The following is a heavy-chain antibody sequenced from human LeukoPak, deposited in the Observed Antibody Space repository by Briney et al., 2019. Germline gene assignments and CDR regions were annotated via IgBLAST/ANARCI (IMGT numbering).Heavy chain of an antibody. D-gene: IGHD3-16*01. CDR2: ISVSGGST. CDR3: ASGGDYFDY. Sequence: PGGSLRLSCAASGFTFSSYAMSWVRQAPGKGLEWVSAISVSGGSTYYADSVKGRFTISRDNAKNSLYLQMNSLRAEDTAVYYCASGGDYFDYWGQGTLVTVSS. CDR1: GFTFSSYA. V-gene: IGHV3-23*01. J-gene: IGHJ4*02.